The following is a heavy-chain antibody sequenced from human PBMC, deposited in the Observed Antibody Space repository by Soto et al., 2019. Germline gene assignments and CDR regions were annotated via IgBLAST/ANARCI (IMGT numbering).Heavy chain of an antibody. CDR3: SRATFYYYSSGPYYHYGMDV. D-gene: IGHD3-22*01. Sequence: ASVKVSCKASGYTFTGYYMHWVRQAPGQGLEWMGWINPNSGGTNYAQKFQGWVTMTRDTSISTAYMELSRLRSDDTAVYYCSRATFYYYSSGPYYHYGMDVWGQGTTVTVSS. V-gene: IGHV1-2*04. J-gene: IGHJ6*02. CDR1: GYTFTGYY. CDR2: INPNSGGT.